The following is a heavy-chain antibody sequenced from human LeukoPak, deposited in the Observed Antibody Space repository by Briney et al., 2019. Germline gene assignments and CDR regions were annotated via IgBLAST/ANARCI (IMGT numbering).Heavy chain of an antibody. J-gene: IGHJ4*02. D-gene: IGHD5-12*01. V-gene: IGHV3-30*02. CDR3: AKVHSGYDSGDY. CDR1: GFTFSSYG. CDR2: IRYDGSNK. Sequence: GGSLRLSCAASGFTFSSYGMHWVRQAPGKGLEWVAFIRYDGSNKYYVDSVKGRFTISRDNSKNTLYLQMNSLRAEDTAVYYCAKVHSGYDSGDYWGQGTLVTVSS.